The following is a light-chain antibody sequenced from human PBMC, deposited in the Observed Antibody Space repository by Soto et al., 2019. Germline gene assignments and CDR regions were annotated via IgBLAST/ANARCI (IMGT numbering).Light chain of an antibody. CDR2: GAS. V-gene: IGKV3-20*01. CDR1: ETVAGSY. Sequence: EIVLTQSPGTLSLSPGERATPSCRASETVAGSYLAWYQQKPGQAPRLLIHGASTRATGIADRFSGSGSGTDFTLTISRLEHEDFEVYYCQLYGTSHKTLGQGTKVDIK. CDR3: QLYGTSHKT. J-gene: IGKJ1*01.